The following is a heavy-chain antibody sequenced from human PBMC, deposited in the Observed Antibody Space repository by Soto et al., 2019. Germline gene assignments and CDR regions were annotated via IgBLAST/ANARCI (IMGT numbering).Heavy chain of an antibody. CDR1: GYTFSNYW. CDR2: IYPGDSDI. V-gene: IGHV5-51*01. J-gene: IGHJ4*02. CDR3: TRHEGLESSGYYLN. D-gene: IGHD3-22*01. Sequence: PGESLKISCKGSGYTFSNYWIGWVRQMPGKGLEWMGIIYPGDSDIRYNPSFQGQVTMSTDRSISTAYLQWRSLKASDTAIYYCTRHEGLESSGYYLNWGQGTLVTVSS.